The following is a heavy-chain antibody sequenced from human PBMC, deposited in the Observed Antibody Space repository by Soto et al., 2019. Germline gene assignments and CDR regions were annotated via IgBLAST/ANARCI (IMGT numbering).Heavy chain of an antibody. V-gene: IGHV4-34*01. J-gene: IGHJ4*02. CDR2: INHSGST. D-gene: IGHD3-22*01. CDR1: GGSFSGYY. CDR3: AGLFPYVSSGYHLNY. Sequence: SETLSLTCAVYGGSFSGYYWSWIRQPPGKGLEWIGEINHSGSTNYNPSLKSRVTISVDTSNNRFSLKLNSVTAADTAVFYCAGLFPYVSSGYHLNYLGQGTLVTVSS.